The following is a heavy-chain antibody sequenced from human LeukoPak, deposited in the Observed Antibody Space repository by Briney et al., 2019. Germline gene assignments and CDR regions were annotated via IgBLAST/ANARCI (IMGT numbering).Heavy chain of an antibody. V-gene: IGHV3-48*03. D-gene: IGHD2-2*02. Sequence: GGSLRLSCAASGFTFSGFEMNWVRQAPGKGLEWVSYSSSSGSTIYYADSVKGRFTVSRDNAKNSLYLQMNSLRAEDTAVCYCARDPGHCSSTSCYKFFDYWGQGTLVTVSS. CDR1: GFTFSGFE. CDR2: SSSSGSTI. CDR3: ARDPGHCSSTSCYKFFDY. J-gene: IGHJ4*02.